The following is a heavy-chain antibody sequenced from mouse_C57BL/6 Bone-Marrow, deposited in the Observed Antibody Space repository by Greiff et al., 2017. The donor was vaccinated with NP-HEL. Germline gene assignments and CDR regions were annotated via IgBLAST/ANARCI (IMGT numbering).Heavy chain of an antibody. CDR3: ARSYYGSAMDY. V-gene: IGHV7-3*01. CDR1: GFTFTDYY. CDR2: IRNKANGYTT. D-gene: IGHD1-1*01. Sequence: DVKLVESGGGLVQPGGSLSLSCAASGFTFTDYYMSWVRQPPGKALEWLGFIRNKANGYTTEYSASVKGRFTISRDNSQSILYLQMNALRAEDSATYYCARSYYGSAMDYWGQGTSVTVSS. J-gene: IGHJ4*01.